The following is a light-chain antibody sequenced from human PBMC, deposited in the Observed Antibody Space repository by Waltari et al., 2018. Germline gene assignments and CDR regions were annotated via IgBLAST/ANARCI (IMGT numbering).Light chain of an antibody. Sequence: YDLTQPPPVSVSPGQTAAITCSGDGLPKKYTFWYQQTSGQAPVLVMYDDNKRPSGIPGRFSGSSAGTVATLTITGAQVDDEADYYCYSKDTDGGSQGKIGGGTKLTVL. J-gene: IGLJ2*01. CDR1: GLPKKY. CDR2: DDN. CDR3: YSKDTDGGSQGK. V-gene: IGLV3-10*01.